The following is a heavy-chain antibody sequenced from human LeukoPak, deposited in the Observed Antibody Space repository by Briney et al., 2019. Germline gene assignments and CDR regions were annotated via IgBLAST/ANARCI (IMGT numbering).Heavy chain of an antibody. CDR3: ARRDSWSGYSLDYYYYYGMDV. V-gene: IGHV1-46*01. CDR2: INPSGGST. D-gene: IGHD3-3*01. J-gene: IGHJ6*02. Sequence: ASVKVSCKASGYTFTSYYMHWVRQAPGQGLEWMGIINPSGGSTSYAQKFQGRVTMTRDTSTSTAYMELSSLRSEDTAVYYCARRDSWSGYSLDYYYYYGMDVWGQGTTVTVSS. CDR1: GYTFTSYY.